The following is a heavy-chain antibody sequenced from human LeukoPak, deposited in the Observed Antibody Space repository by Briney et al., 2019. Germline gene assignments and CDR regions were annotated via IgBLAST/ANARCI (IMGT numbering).Heavy chain of an antibody. V-gene: IGHV1-2*02. D-gene: IGHD2-2*01. Sequence: ASVKVSCKASGYTFTGYYMHWVRQAPGHGLEWMGWINPNSGGTNYAQKFQGRVTMTRDTSISTAYMELSRLGSDDTAVYYCAREANCSSTSCPFDYWGQGSLVTVSS. CDR3: AREANCSSTSCPFDY. CDR2: INPNSGGT. CDR1: GYTFTGYY. J-gene: IGHJ4*02.